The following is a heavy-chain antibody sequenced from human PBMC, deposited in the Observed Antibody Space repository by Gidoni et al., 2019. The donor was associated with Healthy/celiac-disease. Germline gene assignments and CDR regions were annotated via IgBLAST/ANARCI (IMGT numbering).Heavy chain of an antibody. CDR1: GGTYSSHA. J-gene: IGHJ6*01. D-gene: IGHD6-13*01. CDR2: TIPIFGTA. CDR3: ARGIAAAGYYYYGMDV. V-gene: IGHV1-69*01. Sequence: QVQLVPSGAEVKKPGSSVKVSCKASGGTYSSHAISWVRQAPGQGLEWMGGTIPIFGTANYALKFQGRVTITADESTSTAYMELSSLRSEDTAVYYCARGIAAAGYYYYGMDVWGQGTTVTVSS.